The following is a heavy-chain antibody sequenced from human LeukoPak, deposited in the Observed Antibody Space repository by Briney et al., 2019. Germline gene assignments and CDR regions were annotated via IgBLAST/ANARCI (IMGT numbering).Heavy chain of an antibody. V-gene: IGHV4-4*07. Sequence: PSETLSLTCSVSGVSISAYYWSWIRQPAGKGLEWIGRIYPGESIYASENTNYNPSLKSRVSMSGDTSKNQVSLKLRSVAAADTAVYYCARDPTTVTTIFDSWGQGTLVTVSS. CDR1: GVSISAYY. CDR3: ARDPTTVTTIFDS. J-gene: IGHJ4*02. D-gene: IGHD4-17*01. CDR2: IYPGESIYASENT.